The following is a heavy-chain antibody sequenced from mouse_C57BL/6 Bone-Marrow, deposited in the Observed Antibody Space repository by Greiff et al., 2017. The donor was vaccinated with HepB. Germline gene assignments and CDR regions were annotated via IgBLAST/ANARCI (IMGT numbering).Heavy chain of an antibody. CDR1: GYTFTDYY. J-gene: IGHJ2*01. D-gene: IGHD1-1*01. CDR2: IYPGSGNT. CDR3: GRDYYYGSSWGY. V-gene: IGHV1-76*01. Sequence: VQLQQSGAELVRPGASVKLSCKASGYTFTDYYINWVKQRPGQGLEWIARIYPGSGNTYYNEKFKGKATLTAEKSSSTAYMQLSSLTSEDSAVYFCGRDYYYGSSWGYWGQGTTLTVSS.